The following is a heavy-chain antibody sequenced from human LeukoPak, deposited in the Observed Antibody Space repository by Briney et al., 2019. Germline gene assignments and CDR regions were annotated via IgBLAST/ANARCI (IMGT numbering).Heavy chain of an antibody. CDR1: GFTFSDYY. V-gene: IGHV3-69-1*01. J-gene: IGHJ4*02. D-gene: IGHD1-14*01. Sequence: GGSLRLSCAASGFTFSDYYMSWIRQAPGKGLEWVSSISSSSYIYYADSVKGRFTISRDNAKNSLYLQMNSLRAEDTAVYYCARVSRRVGDYWGQGTLVTVSS. CDR2: ISSSSYI. CDR3: ARVSRRVGDY.